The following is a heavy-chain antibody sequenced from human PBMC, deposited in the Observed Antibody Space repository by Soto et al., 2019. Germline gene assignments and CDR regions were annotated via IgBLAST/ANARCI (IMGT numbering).Heavy chain of an antibody. J-gene: IGHJ4*02. D-gene: IGHD6-19*01. CDR2: ISYDDGTNK. CDR3: ARGLAVAGTPGFDY. V-gene: IGHV3-30-3*01. Sequence: QVQLVESGGGVVQPGRSLRLSCAASGFTFSSFTMHWVRQAPGKGLEWVAVISYDDGTNKYYADSVKSRFTISRDKPKSTLYLQKHSVRAEETGVCFRARGLAVAGTPGFDYWGQGTRVTASS. CDR1: GFTFSSFT.